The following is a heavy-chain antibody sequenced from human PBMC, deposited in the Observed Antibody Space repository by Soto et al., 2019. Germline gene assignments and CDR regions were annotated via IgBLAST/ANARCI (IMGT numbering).Heavy chain of an antibody. CDR1: GSTFSNYA. Sequence: SVKVSCKASGSTFSNYAISWWRQAPGQSLQSMGGINPILRTESHAQKVQGRVTITADEATSTDYMEMSRLGSEDTAVYYCAGFVLMVYAINHYYYYGMDVWGQGTTVTVSS. V-gene: IGHV1-69*13. D-gene: IGHD2-8*01. CDR3: AGFVLMVYAINHYYYYGMDV. J-gene: IGHJ6*02. CDR2: INPILRTE.